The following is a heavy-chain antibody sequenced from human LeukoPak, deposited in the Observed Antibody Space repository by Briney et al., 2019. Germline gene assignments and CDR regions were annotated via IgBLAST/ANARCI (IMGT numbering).Heavy chain of an antibody. CDR3: ARGRITSYYSSSGFYPRDF. CDR2: ISAYNANT. V-gene: IGHV1-18*01. Sequence: GASVKVSCKASGYTFTSYGISWVRQAPGQGLEWMGWISAYNANTTYAQKLQGRVAMTTDTSTSTPYMELSSLRSEDTAVYYCARGRITSYYSSSGFYPRDFWGQGTLVTVSS. D-gene: IGHD3-22*01. J-gene: IGHJ4*02. CDR1: GYTFTSYG.